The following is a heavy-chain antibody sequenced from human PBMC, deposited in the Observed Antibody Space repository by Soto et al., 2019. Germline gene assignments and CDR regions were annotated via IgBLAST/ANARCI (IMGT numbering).Heavy chain of an antibody. D-gene: IGHD3-22*01. J-gene: IGHJ5*02. CDR3: ARHQGRDSSGYHRWFDP. CDR2: IYYSGTT. Sequence: SETLSLTCTVSGGSINSYYWSWIRQPPGKGLEWIGYIYYSGTTNYSPSLKSRVTLSVDTSKNQFSLKLSSVTAADTAVYYCARHQGRDSSGYHRWFDPWGQGTLVTVS. V-gene: IGHV4-59*08. CDR1: GGSINSYY.